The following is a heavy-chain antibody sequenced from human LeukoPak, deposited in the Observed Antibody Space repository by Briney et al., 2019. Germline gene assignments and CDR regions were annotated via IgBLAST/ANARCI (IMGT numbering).Heavy chain of an antibody. J-gene: IGHJ5*02. V-gene: IGHV4-59*11. CDR2: TSGSI. CDR3: ARLTTGTNWFDP. D-gene: IGHD2-8*02. CDR1: GASISSHY. Sequence: SETLSLTCAVSGASISSHYWSWIRQPPGKGLEWIGYTSGSISDNPSLKSRVTISVDTSKNQFSLKLSSVTAADTAVYYCARLTTGTNWFDPWGQGTLVTVSS.